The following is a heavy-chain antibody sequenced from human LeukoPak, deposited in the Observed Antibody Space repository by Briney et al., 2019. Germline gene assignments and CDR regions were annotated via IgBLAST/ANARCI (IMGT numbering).Heavy chain of an antibody. D-gene: IGHD3-22*01. V-gene: IGHV4-59*01. CDR3: ARVTGYMIEDYFDY. J-gene: IGHJ4*02. CDR2: IYYSGST. CDR1: AGSISSYY. Sequence: SETLSLTCTVSAGSISSYYWSWIRQPPGKGLEWIGYIYYSGSTNYNPSLKSRVTISVDTSKNRFSLRLSSVTAADTAVYYCARVTGYMIEDYFDYWGQGTLVTVSS.